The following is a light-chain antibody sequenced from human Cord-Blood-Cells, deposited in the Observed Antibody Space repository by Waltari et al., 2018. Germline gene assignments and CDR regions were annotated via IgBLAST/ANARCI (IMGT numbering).Light chain of an antibody. Sequence: QSALTQPASVSGSPGQSITISCTGTSSDVGGYNYVSWYQQHPGKAPKLMIYDVSNRPAGVSIRFSGSKSGNTASLTISGLQAEDEADYYCSSYTSSSTWVFGGETNLTVL. V-gene: IGLV2-14*01. J-gene: IGLJ3*02. CDR1: SSDVGGYNY. CDR2: DVS. CDR3: SSYTSSSTWV.